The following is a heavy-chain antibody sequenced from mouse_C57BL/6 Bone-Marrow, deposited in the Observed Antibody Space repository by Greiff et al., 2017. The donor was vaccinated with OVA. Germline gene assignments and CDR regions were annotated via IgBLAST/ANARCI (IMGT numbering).Heavy chain of an antibody. CDR3: ASYGSSVAY. V-gene: IGHV5-6*01. Sequence: EVQVVESGGDLVKPGGSLKLSCAASGFTFSSYGMSWVRQTPDKRLEWVATISSGGSYTYYPDSVKGRFTISRDNAKNTLYLQMSSLKSEDTAMYYCASYGSSVAYWGQGTLVTVSA. CDR1: GFTFSSYG. D-gene: IGHD1-1*01. CDR2: ISSGGSYT. J-gene: IGHJ3*01.